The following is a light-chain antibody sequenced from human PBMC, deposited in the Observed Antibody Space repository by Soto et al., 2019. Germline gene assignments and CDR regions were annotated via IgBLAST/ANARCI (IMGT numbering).Light chain of an antibody. CDR3: LQALQSPRT. CDR2: LGS. Sequence: DIVMTQSPLSLPVTPGEPASISCRSSQSLLHSNGYNYLDWYLQKPGQSPQLLIYLGSNRASAGADRFSGSGSGTHFTLKISRVEAEDVWVYFCLQALQSPRTFRKGTKVEI. J-gene: IGKJ1*01. CDR1: QSLLHSNGYNY. V-gene: IGKV2-28*01.